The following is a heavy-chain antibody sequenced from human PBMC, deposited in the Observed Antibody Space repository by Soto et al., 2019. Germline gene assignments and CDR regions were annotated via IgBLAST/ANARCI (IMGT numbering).Heavy chain of an antibody. CDR3: ARATMTLLVPFDN. J-gene: IGHJ4*02. CDR2: INPNSGGT. Sequence: ASVKVSCKASGFPFSGYYIHWVRQAPGQGLEWMGWINPNSGGTNYAQKFQGRVTMTRDTSISTAYMELSSLRSDDTAVYYCARATMTLLVPFDNWGQGTLVTVSS. CDR1: GFPFSGYY. D-gene: IGHD3-22*01. V-gene: IGHV1-2*02.